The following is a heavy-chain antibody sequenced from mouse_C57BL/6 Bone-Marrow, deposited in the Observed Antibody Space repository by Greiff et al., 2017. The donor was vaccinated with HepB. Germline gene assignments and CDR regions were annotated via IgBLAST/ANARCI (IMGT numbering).Heavy chain of an antibody. V-gene: IGHV1-5*01. CDR2: IYPGNSDT. D-gene: IGHD1-2*01. Sequence: EVQLQQSGTVLARPGASVKMSCKTSGYTFTSYWMHWVKRRPGQGLEWIGAIYPGNSDTSYNQKFKGKAKLTAVTSASTAYMGLSSLTTEDSAVYYCTLLRRGWFAYWGQGTLVTVSA. CDR1: GYTFTSYW. CDR3: TLLRRGWFAY. J-gene: IGHJ3*01.